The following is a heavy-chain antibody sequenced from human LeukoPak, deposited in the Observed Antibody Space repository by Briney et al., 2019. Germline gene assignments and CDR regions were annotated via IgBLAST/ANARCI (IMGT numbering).Heavy chain of an antibody. J-gene: IGHJ6*02. CDR1: GFTFSSYD. CDR2: IGTAGDT. CDR3: ARAPGRFHYYGMDV. D-gene: IGHD3-10*01. Sequence: GGSLRPSCAASGFTFSSYDMHWVRQATGKGLEWVSAIGTAGDTYYPGSVKGRFTISRENAKNSLYLQMNSLRAGDTAVYYCARAPGRFHYYGMDVWGQGTTVTVSS. V-gene: IGHV3-13*01.